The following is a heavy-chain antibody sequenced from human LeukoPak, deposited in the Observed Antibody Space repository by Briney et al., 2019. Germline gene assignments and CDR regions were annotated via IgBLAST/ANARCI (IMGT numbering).Heavy chain of an antibody. J-gene: IGHJ5*02. V-gene: IGHV1-46*01. CDR1: GYTFTSYY. CDR3: AREGITIFGVVTLYNWFDP. Sequence: GASVKVSCKASGYTFTSYYMHWVRQTPGQGLEGMGVINPSGGSTSYAQKFQGRVTMTRDTSTSTVYMELSSLRSEDTAVYYCAREGITIFGVVTLYNWFDPWGQGTLVTVSS. CDR2: INPSGGST. D-gene: IGHD3-3*01.